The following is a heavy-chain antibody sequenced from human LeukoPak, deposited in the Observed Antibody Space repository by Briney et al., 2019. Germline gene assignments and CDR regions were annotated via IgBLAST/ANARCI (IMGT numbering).Heavy chain of an antibody. D-gene: IGHD4/OR15-4a*01. Sequence: ASEILSLTCAVYGGSFSGYYWSWIRQPPGKGLERIGEINHSGSTNYNPSLKSRVTISVDASKNQFSLKLSSVTAADTAVYYCARGAGVLQLYDWFDPCGQGTLVTVSS. CDR1: GGSFSGYY. V-gene: IGHV4-34*01. CDR3: ARGAGVLQLYDWFDP. J-gene: IGHJ5*02. CDR2: INHSGST.